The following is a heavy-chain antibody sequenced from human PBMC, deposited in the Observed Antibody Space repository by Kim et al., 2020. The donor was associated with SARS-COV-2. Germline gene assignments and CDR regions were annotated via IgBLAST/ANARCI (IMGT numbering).Heavy chain of an antibody. J-gene: IGHJ6*02. D-gene: IGHD2-2*01. CDR3: ARDEVYCSSTSCYLGSYYYYGMDV. CDR2: IYYSGST. Sequence: SETLSLTCTVSGGSVSSGSYYWSWIRQPPGKGLEWIGYIYYSGSTNYNPSLKSRVTISVDTSKNQFSLKLSSVTAADTAVYYCARDEVYCSSTSCYLGSYYYYGMDVWGQGTTVTVSS. V-gene: IGHV4-61*01. CDR1: GGSVSSGSYY.